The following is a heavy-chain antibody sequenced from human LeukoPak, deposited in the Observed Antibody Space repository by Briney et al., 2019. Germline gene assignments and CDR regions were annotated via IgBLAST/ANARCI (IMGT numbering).Heavy chain of an antibody. CDR3: ARYRTRVLTNYYDILNGYSPHAFDS. CDR1: GYTFTTYG. V-gene: IGHV1-18*01. J-gene: IGHJ3*02. D-gene: IGHD3-9*01. Sequence: ASVKVSYKASGYTFTTYGISWVRQAPGQGLEWMGWISGYNGNTIYEKKFQGSVTMTTATSTSTACMELRSMRSYDTAVYYCARYRTRVLTNYYDILNGYSPHAFDSWGQGSMVTVSS. CDR2: ISGYNGNT.